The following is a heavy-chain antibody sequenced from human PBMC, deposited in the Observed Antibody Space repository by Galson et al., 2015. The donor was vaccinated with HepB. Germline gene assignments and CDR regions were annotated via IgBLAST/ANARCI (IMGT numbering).Heavy chain of an antibody. CDR1: GFSLSTSGMC. J-gene: IGHJ3*02. V-gene: IGHV2-70*11. CDR2: IDWDDDK. CDR3: ARTGSLYGDCHDAFDI. Sequence: PALVKPTQTLTLTCTFSGFSLSTSGMCVSWIRQPPGKALEWLARIDWDDDKYYSTSLKTRLTVSKDTSKNQVVLTMTNMDPVDTATYYCARTGSLYGDCHDAFDIWGQGTMVTVSS. D-gene: IGHD4-17*01.